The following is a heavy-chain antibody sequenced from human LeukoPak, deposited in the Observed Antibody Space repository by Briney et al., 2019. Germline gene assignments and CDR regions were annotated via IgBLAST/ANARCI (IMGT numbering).Heavy chain of an antibody. D-gene: IGHD1-14*01. V-gene: IGHV3-66*01. J-gene: IGHJ4*02. CDR3: ARDHDHDY. CDR1: GFTVSSNY. CDR2: IYSGGST. Sequence: GGSLRLSCEASGFTVSSNYMTWVRQAPGKGLEWVSVIYSGGSTYYADSVKGRFTISRDNSKNTLYLQMNSLRAEDTAVYYCARDHDHDYWGQGTLVTVSS.